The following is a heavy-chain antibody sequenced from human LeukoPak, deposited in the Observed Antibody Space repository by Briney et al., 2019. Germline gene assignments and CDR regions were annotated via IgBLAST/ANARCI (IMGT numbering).Heavy chain of an antibody. J-gene: IGHJ4*02. Sequence: ASVKVSCKASGYTFTSYDINWVRQATGQGLEWMGWINPNSGGTNYAQNFQGRVTMTRDTSISTAYMELGRLRSDDTAVYFCARDGLYYYDGSGYPPYWGQGTLVTVSS. D-gene: IGHD3-22*01. V-gene: IGHV1-2*02. CDR3: ARDGLYYYDGSGYPPY. CDR2: INPNSGGT. CDR1: GYTFTSYD.